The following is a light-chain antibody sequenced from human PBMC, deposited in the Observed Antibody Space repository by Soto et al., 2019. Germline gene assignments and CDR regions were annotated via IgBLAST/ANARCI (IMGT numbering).Light chain of an antibody. Sequence: QSVLTQSASVSGSPGQSITISCSGSSSDIGAYNYVSWYQQHPGKAPKLVIFAVSYRPSGVSNRFSGSKSGNTASLTISGLQAEDEADYYCSSYTSSTSDVFGSGTKLTVL. CDR2: AVS. J-gene: IGLJ1*01. V-gene: IGLV2-14*03. CDR1: SSDIGAYNY. CDR3: SSYTSSTSDV.